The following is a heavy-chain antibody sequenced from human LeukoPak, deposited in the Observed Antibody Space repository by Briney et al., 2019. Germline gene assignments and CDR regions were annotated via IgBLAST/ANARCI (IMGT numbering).Heavy chain of an antibody. CDR2: IKQDGSEK. J-gene: IGHJ5*02. CDR1: GFTFNIYW. D-gene: IGHD1-26*01. V-gene: IGHV3-7*03. Sequence: GSQRLSCAASGFTFNIYWMSWVRLAPGKGLEWVANIKQDGSEKYYVDSVKGRFTISRDNSKNTVYLQMNSLRAEDTAVYYCAKGPYSGFSWGQGTLVTVPS. CDR3: AKGPYSGFS.